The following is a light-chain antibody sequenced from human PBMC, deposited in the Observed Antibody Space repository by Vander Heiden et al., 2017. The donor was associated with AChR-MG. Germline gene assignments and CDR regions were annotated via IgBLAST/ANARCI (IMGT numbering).Light chain of an antibody. CDR1: RRVGRA. J-gene: IGKJ1*01. V-gene: IGKV3-15*01. CDR2: GAA. Sequence: ELVMTQSPATLSSSPGESATLSCRARRRVGRALTWYQQKPGQAPRLRIYGAATRASSIPARFSGSGSGIEFTLTIRTVQSEDFAVYYCQQYNNWPPGTFGQGTKVEIK. CDR3: QQYNNWPPGT.